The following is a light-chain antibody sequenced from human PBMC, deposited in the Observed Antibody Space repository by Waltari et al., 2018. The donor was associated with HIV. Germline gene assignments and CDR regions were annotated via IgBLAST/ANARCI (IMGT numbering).Light chain of an antibody. CDR2: GNT. V-gene: IGLV1-40*01. CDR1: SPHIGAGYD. Sequence: QSVLTQPPSLSGAPGQRVTISCTGSSPHIGAGYDVHWYQQLPGTAPKLLLYGNTNRPSGVPDRFSASKSGTSASLAITGLQAEDEGTYYCQSYDNSLSGHWGFGGGTKLTVL. J-gene: IGLJ3*02. CDR3: QSYDNSLSGHWG.